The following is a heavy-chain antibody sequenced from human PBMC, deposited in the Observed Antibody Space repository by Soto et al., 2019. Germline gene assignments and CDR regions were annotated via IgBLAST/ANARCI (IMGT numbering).Heavy chain of an antibody. CDR3: GKDSYFYEILTGYIDH. CDR2: ISYDGKKE. J-gene: IGHJ5*02. Sequence: GGSLRLSCAASGLTFSKYGMHWVRQAPGKGLEWVAAISYDGKKEYYADSVKGRFTISRDNSKNTLYLQMDALRIEDTALYYCGKDSYFYEILTGYIDHWGQGTPVTVSS. D-gene: IGHD3-9*01. V-gene: IGHV3-30*18. CDR1: GLTFSKYG.